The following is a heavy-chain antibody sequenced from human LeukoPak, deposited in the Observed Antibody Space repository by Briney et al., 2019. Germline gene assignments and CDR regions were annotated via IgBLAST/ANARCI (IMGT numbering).Heavy chain of an antibody. CDR2: VSTSGNT. CDR1: GGSISTHF. CDR3: AREDLVVGGRRHWFDP. J-gene: IGHJ5*02. D-gene: IGHD2-15*01. V-gene: IGHV4-4*07. Sequence: PSETLTLTCTVSGGSISTHFCSWIRQPAGKGLEWIGRVSTSGNTNYNPSLKSRITMSVDTSKNQFSLKLSSVTAADTAVYYCAREDLVVGGRRHWFDPLRQGTML.